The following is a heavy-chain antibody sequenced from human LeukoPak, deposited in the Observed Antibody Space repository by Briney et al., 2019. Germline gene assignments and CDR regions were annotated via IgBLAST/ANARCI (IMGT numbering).Heavy chain of an antibody. D-gene: IGHD3-16*01. CDR3: ARERLEGEKAFDY. CDR1: GGSISSGGYY. CDR2: IYYSGST. V-gene: IGHV4-31*03. Sequence: SQTLSLTCTVSGGSISSGGYYWRWIRQHPGKGLEWIGYIYYSGSTYYNPSLRSRVTISVDTSKNQFSLKLSSVTAADTAVYYCARERLEGEKAFDYWGQGTLVTVSS. J-gene: IGHJ4*02.